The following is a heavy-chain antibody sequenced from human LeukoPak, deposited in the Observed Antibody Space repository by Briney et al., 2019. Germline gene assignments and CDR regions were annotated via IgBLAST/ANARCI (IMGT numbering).Heavy chain of an antibody. CDR3: ARDLLYYDILTGYRSHDAFDI. D-gene: IGHD3-9*01. CDR1: GGTFSSYA. CDR2: IIPIFGTA. V-gene: IGHV1-69*13. J-gene: IGHJ3*02. Sequence: SVKVSCKASGGTFSSYAISWVRQAPGQGLEWMGGIIPIFGTANYAQKFQGRVTITADESTSTAYMELSSLRSEDTAVYYCARDLLYYDILTGYRSHDAFDIWGQGTMVTVSS.